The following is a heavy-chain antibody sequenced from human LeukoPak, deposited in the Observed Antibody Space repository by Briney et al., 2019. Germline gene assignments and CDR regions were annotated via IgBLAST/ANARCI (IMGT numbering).Heavy chain of an antibody. V-gene: IGHV3-30-3*01. CDR1: GFAFSSYA. Sequence: PGRSLRLSCAASGFAFSSYAMHWVRQAPGKGLEWVAVISYHGGNKYYADSVKGRFTISRDNSKNTLYLQMNSLRAEDTAVYYCARQMVATMLFDCWGQGTLVTVSS. CDR3: ARQMVATMLFDC. CDR2: ISYHGGNK. J-gene: IGHJ4*02. D-gene: IGHD5-24*01.